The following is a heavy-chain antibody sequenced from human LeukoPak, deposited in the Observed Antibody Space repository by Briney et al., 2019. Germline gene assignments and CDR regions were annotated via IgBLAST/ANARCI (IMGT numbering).Heavy chain of an antibody. J-gene: IGHJ4*02. CDR3: ARSTPDFDY. CDR1: GGSISSSSYY. Sequence: PSETQSLTCTVSGGSISSSSYYWGWIRQPPGKGLEWIGSIYYSGSTYYNPSLKSRVTISVDTSKNQFSLKLSSVTAADTAVYYCARSTPDFDYWGQGTLVTVSS. D-gene: IGHD5/OR15-5a*01. CDR2: IYYSGST. V-gene: IGHV4-39*01.